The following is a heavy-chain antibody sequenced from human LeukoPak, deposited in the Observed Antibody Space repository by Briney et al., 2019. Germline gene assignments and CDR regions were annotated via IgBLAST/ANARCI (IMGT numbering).Heavy chain of an antibody. J-gene: IGHJ4*02. V-gene: IGHV3-30*03. Sequence: PGGSLRLSCAASGFSFSNYEMNWVRQAPGKGLEWVAVISYDGRNRYYADSVQGRFTISRDNSKKTLYLQMNSLRAEDTAVYYCARERTGNSDSSGHYDYWGQGTLVTVSS. CDR2: ISYDGRNR. CDR1: GFSFSNYE. CDR3: ARERTGNSDSSGHYDY. D-gene: IGHD3-22*01.